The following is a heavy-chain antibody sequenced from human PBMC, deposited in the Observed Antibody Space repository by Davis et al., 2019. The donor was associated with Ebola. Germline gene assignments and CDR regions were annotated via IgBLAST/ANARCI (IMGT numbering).Heavy chain of an antibody. CDR1: GYNFATYW. V-gene: IGHV5-51*01. J-gene: IGHJ4*02. CDR2: IYPGDSDT. D-gene: IGHD3-16*01. Sequence: GESLKISCKASGYNFATYWIAWVRQMPGKGLEWMGIIYPGDSDTRYSPSFQGQVTISADKSISTAYLQWSSLKASDTAMYYCARGYGALPFDYWGQGTLVTVSS. CDR3: ARGYGALPFDY.